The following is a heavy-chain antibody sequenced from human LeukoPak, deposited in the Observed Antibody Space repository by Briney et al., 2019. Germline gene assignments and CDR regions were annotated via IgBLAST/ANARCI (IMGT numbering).Heavy chain of an antibody. V-gene: IGHV3-73*01. Sequence: GGSLRLSCAASGFTFSGFAMHWVRQASGKGLEWVGRIRSKANSYATAYAASVKGRFTISRDNSKNTLYLQMNSLRAEDTAVYYCAKDRDPWGSYYFDYWGQGTLVTVSS. J-gene: IGHJ4*02. CDR1: GFTFSGFA. CDR2: IRSKANSYAT. D-gene: IGHD3-16*01. CDR3: AKDRDPWGSYYFDY.